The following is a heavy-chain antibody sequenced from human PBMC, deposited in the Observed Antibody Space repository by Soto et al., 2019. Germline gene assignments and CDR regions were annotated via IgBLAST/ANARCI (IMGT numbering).Heavy chain of an antibody. Sequence: PGGSLRLSCAASGFTVSSNYMSWVRQAPGKGLEWVSVIYSGGSTYYADSVKGRFTISRHNSKNTLYLQMNSLRAEDTAVYYCARDRGSYSYYGMDVWGQGTTVTVSS. J-gene: IGHJ6*02. CDR2: IYSGGST. CDR1: GFTVSSNY. CDR3: ARDRGSYSYYGMDV. D-gene: IGHD1-26*01. V-gene: IGHV3-53*04.